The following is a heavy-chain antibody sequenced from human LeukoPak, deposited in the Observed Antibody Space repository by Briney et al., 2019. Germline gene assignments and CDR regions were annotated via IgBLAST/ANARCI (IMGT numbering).Heavy chain of an antibody. J-gene: IGHJ4*02. V-gene: IGHV3-21*01. CDR2: ISSSSSYI. CDR1: GFTFSSCS. CDR3: ARETTGSYDYVWGSYRFFDY. D-gene: IGHD3-16*02. Sequence: PGGSLRLSCAASGFTFSSCSMNWVRQAPGKGLEWVSSISSSSSYIYYADSVKGRFTISRDNAKNSLYLQMNSLRAEDTAVYYCARETTGSYDYVWGSYRFFDYWGQGTLVTVSS.